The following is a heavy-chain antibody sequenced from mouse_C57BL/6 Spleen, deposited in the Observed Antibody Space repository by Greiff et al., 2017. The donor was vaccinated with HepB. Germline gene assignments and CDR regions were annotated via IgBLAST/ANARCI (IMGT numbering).Heavy chain of an antibody. D-gene: IGHD1-1*01. J-gene: IGHJ2*01. CDR3: ARSILLDYGSSPYYFDY. CDR1: GFTFTDYY. Sequence: EVKVVESGGGLVQPGGSLSLSCAASGFTFTDYYMSWVRQPPGKALEWLGFIRNKANGYTTEYSASVKGRFTISRDNSQSILYLQMNALRAEDSATYYCARSILLDYGSSPYYFDYWGQGTTLTVSS. CDR2: IRNKANGYTT. V-gene: IGHV7-3*01.